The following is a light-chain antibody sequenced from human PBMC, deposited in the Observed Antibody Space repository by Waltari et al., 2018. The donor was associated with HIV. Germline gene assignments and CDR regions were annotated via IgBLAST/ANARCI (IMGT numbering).Light chain of an antibody. CDR3: QQYGTSPWT. CDR1: QLISRSD. J-gene: IGKJ1*01. CDR2: GAS. Sequence: EIVLTQSPGTLSLSPGERATLFCRASQLISRSDLTWYQQTPGQAPRLLIYGASSRATDIPDRFTGSGSGTDFTLTISRLEPEDFVIYYCQQYGTSPWTFGQGTKVEIK. V-gene: IGKV3-20*01.